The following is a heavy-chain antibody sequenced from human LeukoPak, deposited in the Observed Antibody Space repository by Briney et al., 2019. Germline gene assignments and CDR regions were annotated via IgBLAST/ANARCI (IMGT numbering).Heavy chain of an antibody. V-gene: IGHV1-24*01. J-gene: IGHJ4*02. Sequence: ASVKVSCKVSGYTLTELSMHWVRQAPGKGLEWMGGFDPEDGETIYAQKFQGRVTMTEDTSTDTAYMELSSLRSEDTAVYYCANLPLYSSSSGADYWGQGTLVTVSS. CDR3: ANLPLYSSSSGADY. CDR1: GYTLTELS. D-gene: IGHD6-6*01. CDR2: FDPEDGET.